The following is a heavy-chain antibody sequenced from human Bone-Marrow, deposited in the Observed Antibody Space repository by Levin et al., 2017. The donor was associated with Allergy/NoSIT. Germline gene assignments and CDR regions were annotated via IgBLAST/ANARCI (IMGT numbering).Heavy chain of an antibody. D-gene: IGHD3-3*01. CDR2: IGNSGSTI. CDR1: GFSFSDYY. V-gene: IGHV3-11*01. Sequence: PGGSLRLSCVASGFSFSDYYMSWIRQAPGKGLEWVSYIGNSGSTISYADSVQGRFIISRDNAKNSLYLHMHSLRAEDTAVYYCARDGGLIDYWGQGTLVTVSS. CDR3: ARDGGLIDY. J-gene: IGHJ4*02.